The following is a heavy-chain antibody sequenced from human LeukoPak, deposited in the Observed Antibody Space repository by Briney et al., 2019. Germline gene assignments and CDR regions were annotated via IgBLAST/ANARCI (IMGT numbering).Heavy chain of an antibody. D-gene: IGHD3-22*01. CDR2: ISSSSSYI. J-gene: IGHJ4*02. CDR1: GFNFSSYS. Sequence: GGSLRLSCAASGFNFSSYSMNWVRQAPGKGLEWVSSISSSSSYIYYADSVKGRFTISRDNSKNTLYLQMNSLRAEDTAVYYCVRDDDRPDNGLDYWGQGTLVTVSS. CDR3: VRDDDRPDNGLDY. V-gene: IGHV3-21*01.